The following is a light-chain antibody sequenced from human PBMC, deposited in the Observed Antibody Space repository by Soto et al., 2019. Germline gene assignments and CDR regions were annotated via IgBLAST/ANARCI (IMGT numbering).Light chain of an antibody. CDR1: SSNIGAGYD. CDR3: QSYDGRLTYV. J-gene: IGLJ1*01. V-gene: IGLV1-40*01. Sequence: QSVLTQPPSVSGAPGQRVTISCTGSSSNIGAGYDVHWYQQLPGTAPKLLIYGNSNRPSGVPDRFSGSKSGTSASLAITGLRAEDEADYYCQSYDGRLTYVFGTGTKVTVL. CDR2: GNS.